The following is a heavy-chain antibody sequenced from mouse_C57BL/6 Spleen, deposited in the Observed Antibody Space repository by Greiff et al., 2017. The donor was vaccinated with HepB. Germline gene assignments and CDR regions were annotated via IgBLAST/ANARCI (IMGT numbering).Heavy chain of an antibody. CDR2: ISYDGSN. CDR3: ARRGDYDGAWFAY. Sequence: EVKLVESGPGLVKPSQSLSLTCSVTGYSITSGYYWNWIRQFPGNKLEWMGYISYDGSNNYNPSLKNRISITRDTSKNQFCLKLNSVTTEDTATYYCARRGDYDGAWFAYWGQGTLVTVSA. D-gene: IGHD2-4*01. J-gene: IGHJ3*01. CDR1: GYSITSGYY. V-gene: IGHV3-6*01.